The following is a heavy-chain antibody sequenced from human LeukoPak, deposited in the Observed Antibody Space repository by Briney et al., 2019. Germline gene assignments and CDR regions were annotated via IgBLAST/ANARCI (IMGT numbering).Heavy chain of an antibody. CDR1: GFNFRNYA. Sequence: PGGSLKLSCEASGFNFRNYAMRWVRQSPDKGLEWISMIRSNGDTTHYSDSVRGRFSISRDNSKNTVYLQMNSLKTEDTAVYYCTSGFPYCGGDCYSDYWGQGTLVTVSS. CDR2: IRSNGDTT. CDR3: TSGFPYCGGDCYSDY. D-gene: IGHD2-21*02. V-gene: IGHV3-23*01. J-gene: IGHJ4*02.